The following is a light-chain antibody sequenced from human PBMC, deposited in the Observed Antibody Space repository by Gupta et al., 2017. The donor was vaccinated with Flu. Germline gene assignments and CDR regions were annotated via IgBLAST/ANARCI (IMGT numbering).Light chain of an antibody. CDR1: SSDVGSYDL. CDR3: CSYAGSRNNVV. J-gene: IGLJ2*01. Sequence: QSALTQPASVSGSPGPSITISCIGSSSDVGSYDLVSWYQQHPGKAPKLIIYDVTKWPSGVPNRFSGSKSGNTASLTIPGLQPDDEADYYCCSYAGSRNNVVFGGGIKLTVL. V-gene: IGLV2-23*02. CDR2: DVT.